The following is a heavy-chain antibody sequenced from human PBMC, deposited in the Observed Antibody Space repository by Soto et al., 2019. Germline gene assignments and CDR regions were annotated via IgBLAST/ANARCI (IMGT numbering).Heavy chain of an antibody. CDR2: ISYDGSNK. CDR1: GFTFSSYA. CDR3: ARAVGSGSYYGPQY. D-gene: IGHD3-10*01. V-gene: IGHV3-30-3*01. J-gene: IGHJ4*02. Sequence: GGSLRLSCAASGFTFSSYAMHWVRQAPGKGLEWVAVISYDGSNKYYADSVKGRFTISRDNSKNTLYLQMNSLRAEDTAVYYCARAVGSGSYYGPQYWGQGTLVTVFS.